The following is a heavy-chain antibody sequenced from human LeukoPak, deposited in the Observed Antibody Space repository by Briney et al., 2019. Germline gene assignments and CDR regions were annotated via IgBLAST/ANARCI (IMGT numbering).Heavy chain of an antibody. CDR2: IRSDGSKE. V-gene: IGHV3-30*02. Sequence: GGSLRLSCAASGFTFSSYGMHWVRQAPCKGLEWVAYIRSDGSKEYHADSVKGRFLISRDNSKKSLFLQMNSLRAEDTAMYYCAKEAGLFDVWGQGTMVTVAS. CDR1: GFTFSSYG. CDR3: AKEAGLFDV. J-gene: IGHJ3*01.